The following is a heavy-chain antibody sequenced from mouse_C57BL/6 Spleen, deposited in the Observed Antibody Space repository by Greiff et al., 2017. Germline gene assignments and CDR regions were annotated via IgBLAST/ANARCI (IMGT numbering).Heavy chain of an antibody. CDR2: ISDGGSYT. CDR1: GFTFSSYA. V-gene: IGHV5-4*03. D-gene: IGHD1-1*01. CDR3: ARKGTTEYYAMDY. Sequence: EVKLMESGGGLVKPGGSLKLSCAASGFTFSSYAMSWVRQTPEKRLEWVATISDGGSYTYYPDNVKGRFTISRDNAKNNLYLQMSHLKSEDTAMYYCARKGTTEYYAMDYWGQGTSVTVSS. J-gene: IGHJ4*01.